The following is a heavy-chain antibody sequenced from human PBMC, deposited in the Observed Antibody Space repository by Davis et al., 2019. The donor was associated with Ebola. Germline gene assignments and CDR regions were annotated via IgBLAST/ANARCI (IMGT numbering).Heavy chain of an antibody. V-gene: IGHV4-34*01. CDR2: IYSSGST. CDR3: AREGYCSGGSCYGVDHAFDI. J-gene: IGHJ3*02. CDR1: GGSSSGFY. D-gene: IGHD2-15*01. Sequence: SEILSLTCDVSGGSSSGFYWSWPRQSPGKGLERIGCIYSSGSTHYNPSLKSRVTISVDTSKNQFSLKLSSVTAADTAVYYCAREGYCSGGSCYGVDHAFDIWGQGTMVTVSS.